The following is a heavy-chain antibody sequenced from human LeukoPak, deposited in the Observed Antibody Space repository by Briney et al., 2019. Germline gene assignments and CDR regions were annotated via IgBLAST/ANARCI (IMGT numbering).Heavy chain of an antibody. CDR1: GFTFSSYA. CDR2: IRHDGSNK. D-gene: IGHD1-26*01. V-gene: IGHV3-30*04. J-gene: IGHJ4*02. CDR3: ARSMYSGSYYVGY. Sequence: HPGRSLRLSCAASGFTFSSYAMHWVRQAPGKGLEWVAFIRHDGSNKYYADSVKGRFTISRDNAKNSLYLQMNGLRAEDTAVYYCARSMYSGSYYVGYWGQGTLVTVSS.